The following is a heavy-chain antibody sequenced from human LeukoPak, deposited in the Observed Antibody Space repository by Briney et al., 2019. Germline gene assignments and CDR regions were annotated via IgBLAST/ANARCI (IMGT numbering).Heavy chain of an antibody. Sequence: GGSLRLSCAASGFTVSSNYMSWVRQAPGKGLEWVSVIYSGGSTYYADSVKGRFTISRDNSKNTLYLQMNSLRAEDTAVYYCARVPLNYYGSGSYFDYWGQGTLVTVSS. CDR2: IYSGGST. CDR3: ARVPLNYYGSGSYFDY. V-gene: IGHV3-66*01. D-gene: IGHD3-10*01. CDR1: GFTVSSNY. J-gene: IGHJ4*02.